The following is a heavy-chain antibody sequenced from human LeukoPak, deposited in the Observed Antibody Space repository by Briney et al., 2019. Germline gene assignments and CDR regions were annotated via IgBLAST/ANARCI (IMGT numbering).Heavy chain of an antibody. CDR2: ISSSSSYI. J-gene: IGHJ4*02. CDR3: ARDRGNYDILTGYYRKGNFDY. CDR1: GFTFSSYS. V-gene: IGHV3-21*01. Sequence: GGSLRLSCAASGFTFSSYSMNWFRQAPGKGLEWVSSISSSSSYINYADSVKGRFTISRDNAKNSLYLQMHSLRAEDTAVYYCARDRGNYDILTGYYRKGNFDYWGQGTLVTVSS. D-gene: IGHD3-9*01.